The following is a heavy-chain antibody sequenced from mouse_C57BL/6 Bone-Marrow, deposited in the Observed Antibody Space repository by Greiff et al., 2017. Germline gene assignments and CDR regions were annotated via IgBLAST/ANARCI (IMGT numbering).Heavy chain of an antibody. Sequence: QVHVKQSGAELAKPGASVTLSCKASGYTFTSYWMHWVKQRPGLGLDWIGYINPSRGYTKYNQKFKDKATLTADKSSSTAYMQLSSLTYEDSAVYYCGLLLRYYAMDYWGQGTSVTVSS. CDR3: GLLLRYYAMDY. V-gene: IGHV1-7*01. D-gene: IGHD1-1*01. CDR2: INPSRGYT. J-gene: IGHJ4*01. CDR1: GYTFTSYW.